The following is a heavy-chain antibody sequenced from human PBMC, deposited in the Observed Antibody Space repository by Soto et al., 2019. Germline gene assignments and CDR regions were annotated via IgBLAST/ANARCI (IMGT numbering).Heavy chain of an antibody. Sequence: GESLKISCKGSGYSFTSYWIGWVRQMPGKGLEWMGIIYPGDSDTRYSPSFQGQVTISADRSTNTAYLQWRSLRASDTAMYYCARLGFPGAIYFDSWGRGTLVTVSS. CDR2: IYPGDSDT. CDR1: GYSFTSYW. V-gene: IGHV5-51*01. J-gene: IGHJ4*02. CDR3: ARLGFPGAIYFDS.